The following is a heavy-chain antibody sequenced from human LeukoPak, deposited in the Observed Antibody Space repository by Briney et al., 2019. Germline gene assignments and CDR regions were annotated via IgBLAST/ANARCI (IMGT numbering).Heavy chain of an antibody. CDR2: IRSTANGYAT. D-gene: IGHD5-18*01. CDR3: ARRGHGYEIDY. J-gene: IGHJ4*02. CDR1: GFTFSGSA. V-gene: IGHV3-73*01. Sequence: PGGSLRLSCAASGFTFSGSALHWVRQASGKGLEWVGRIRSTANGYATAYAASVKGRFTISRDDSKNTAYLQMDSLKTEDTAVYYCARRGHGYEIDYWGQGTLVTVSS.